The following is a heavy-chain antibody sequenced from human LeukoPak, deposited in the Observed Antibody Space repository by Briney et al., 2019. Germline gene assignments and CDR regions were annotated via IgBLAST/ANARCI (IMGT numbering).Heavy chain of an antibody. CDR2: ISGSGGST. J-gene: IGHJ4*02. D-gene: IGHD6-6*01. CDR3: ARANIAARQLDY. V-gene: IGHV3-23*01. Sequence: GGSLRLSCAASGFTFSSYAMSWVRQAPGKGLEWVSAISGSGGSTYYADSVKGRFTISRDNSKNTLYLQMNSLRAEDTAVYYCARANIAARQLDYWGQGTLVTVSS. CDR1: GFTFSSYA.